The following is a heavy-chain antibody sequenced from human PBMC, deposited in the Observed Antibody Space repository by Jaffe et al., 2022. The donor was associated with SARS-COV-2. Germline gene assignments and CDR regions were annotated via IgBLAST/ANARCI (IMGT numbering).Heavy chain of an antibody. CDR1: GYSFPSYW. CDR3: ARRSQVNFYDDTGRSDHAFDI. CDR2: MYPGDMHPGASNI. D-gene: IGHD3-22*01. V-gene: IGHV5-51*01. Sequence: EVQLVQSGPEVKKSGESLKISCKASGYSFPSYWLAWVRQMPGKGLEWMGIMYPGDMHPGASNITYSPSFQGQVTISADKATGTAYLQWSRLRASDTAMYYCARRSQVNFYDDTGRSDHAFDIWGQGTKVIVAS. J-gene: IGHJ3*02.